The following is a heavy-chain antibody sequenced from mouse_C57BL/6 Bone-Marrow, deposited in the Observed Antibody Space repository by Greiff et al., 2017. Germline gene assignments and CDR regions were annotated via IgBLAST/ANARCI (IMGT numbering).Heavy chain of an antibody. Sequence: QVQLKQPGTELVKPGASVKLSCKASGYTFTSYWMHWVKQRPGQGLEWIGNINPSNGGTNYNEKFKSKATLTVDKSSSTAYMQLSSLTSADSAVYYCARYNYGSSYDAMDYWGQGTSVTVSS. CDR1: GYTFTSYW. J-gene: IGHJ4*01. CDR3: ARYNYGSSYDAMDY. D-gene: IGHD1-1*01. CDR2: INPSNGGT. V-gene: IGHV1-53*01.